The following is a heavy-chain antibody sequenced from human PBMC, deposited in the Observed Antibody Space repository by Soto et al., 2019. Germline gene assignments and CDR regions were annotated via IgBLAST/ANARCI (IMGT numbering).Heavy chain of an antibody. CDR3: ARDRVATVTNYAGWWFDP. CDR1: GFTFSSYW. V-gene: IGHV3-74*01. J-gene: IGHJ5*02. D-gene: IGHD4-17*01. CDR2: INSDGSST. Sequence: GGSLRLSCAASGFTFSSYWMHWVRQAPGKGLVWVSRINSDGSSTSYADSVKGRFTISRDNAKNTLYLQMNSLRAEDTAVYYWARDRVATVTNYAGWWFDPWGQGTLVTVSS.